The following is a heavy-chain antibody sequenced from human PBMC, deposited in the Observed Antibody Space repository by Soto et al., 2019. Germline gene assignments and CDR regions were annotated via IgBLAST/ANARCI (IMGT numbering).Heavy chain of an antibody. CDR1: GGSPTSHH. D-gene: IGHD1-26*01. Sequence: PXETLSLPWFVSGGSPTSHHSSWVRQLPGQGLEWIAYTSYTGNTNDNPALQSRVTISLDTSKNQLCLKLNSMTAADTAVYYCARDMHAGFTHYFDTWGQWTLVTISS. V-gene: IGHV4-59*11. CDR2: TSYTGNT. CDR3: ARDMHAGFTHYFDT. J-gene: IGHJ5*02.